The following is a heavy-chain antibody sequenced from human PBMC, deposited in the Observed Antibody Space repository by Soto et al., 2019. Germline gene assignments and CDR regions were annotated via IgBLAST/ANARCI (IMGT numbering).Heavy chain of an antibody. J-gene: IGHJ6*03. CDR1: GFTFSSYA. D-gene: IGHD2-2*02. CDR2: ISGSGGST. CDR3: AKDPKKLYCSSTSCYNGAPDYYYYYYMDV. Sequence: GGSLRLSCAASGFTFSSYAMSWVRQAPGKGLVWVSAISGSGGSTYYADSVEGRFTISRDNSKNTLYLQMNSLRAEDTAVYYCAKDPKKLYCSSTSCYNGAPDYYYYYYMDVWGKGTTVTVSS. V-gene: IGHV3-23*01.